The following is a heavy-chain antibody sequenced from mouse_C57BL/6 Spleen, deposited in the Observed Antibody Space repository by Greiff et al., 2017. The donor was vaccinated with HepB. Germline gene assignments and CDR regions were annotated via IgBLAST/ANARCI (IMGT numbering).Heavy chain of an antibody. CDR3: ASPHPLLRGAMDG. V-gene: IGHV7-3*01. CDR2: IRNKANGYTT. J-gene: IGHJ4*01. Sequence: EVQLVESGGGLVHPGGSLSLSCAASGFTFTDYYMSWVRQPPGKALEWLGFIRNKANGYTTEYSASVKGRFTIAIDNSPSILYLQMNALRSEYSATYYCASPHPLLRGAMDGWGQGTSATVSS. D-gene: IGHD1-1*01. CDR1: GFTFTDYY.